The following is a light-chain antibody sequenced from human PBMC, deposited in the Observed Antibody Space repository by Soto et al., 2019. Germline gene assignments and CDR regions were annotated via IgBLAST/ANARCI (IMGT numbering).Light chain of an antibody. CDR3: GSFTTSRFYV. V-gene: IGLV2-14*01. CDR2: GVN. CDR1: SSDFGDDKY. Sequence: QSALTQPASVSGSPGQSITVSCTGSSSDFGDDKYVSWYQQQPGKGPNLLIYGVNSRPSGISNRFSGSKSGNTASLTISGLQVEDEAEYFCGSFTTSRFYVFGPGTKLTVL. J-gene: IGLJ1*01.